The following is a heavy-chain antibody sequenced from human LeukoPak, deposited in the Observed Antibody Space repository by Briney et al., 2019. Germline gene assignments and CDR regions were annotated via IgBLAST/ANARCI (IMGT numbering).Heavy chain of an antibody. V-gene: IGHV3-23*01. CDR2: ISASGGNS. CDR3: TKDIITGFSSGWYFAY. D-gene: IGHD6-13*01. Sequence: PGGSLRLSCEASGFTFSDSAMSWVRQASGRGLEWVSLISASGGNSYYADSVKGRFTVSRDSSKNTLHLQMNSLRAEDTAVYYCTKDIITGFSSGWYFAYWGQGTLVTVSS. J-gene: IGHJ4*02. CDR1: GFTFSDSA.